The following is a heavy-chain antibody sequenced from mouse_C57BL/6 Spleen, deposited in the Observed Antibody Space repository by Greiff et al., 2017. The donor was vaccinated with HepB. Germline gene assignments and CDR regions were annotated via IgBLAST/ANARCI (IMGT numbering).Heavy chain of an antibody. Sequence: QVQLQQSGPELVKPGASVKISCKASGYAFSSSWMIWVKQRPGKGLEWIGRIYPGDGDTNYNGKFKGKATLTADKSSSTAYMQLSSLTSEDSAVYFCARRWNWYFDVWGTGTTVTVSS. CDR2: IYPGDGDT. CDR1: GYAFSSSW. V-gene: IGHV1-82*01. CDR3: ARRWNWYFDV. J-gene: IGHJ1*03.